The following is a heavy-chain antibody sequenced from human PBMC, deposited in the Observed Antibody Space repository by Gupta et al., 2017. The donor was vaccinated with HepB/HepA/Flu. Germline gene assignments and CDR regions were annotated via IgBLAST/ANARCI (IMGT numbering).Heavy chain of an antibody. Sequence: QLLDSGGGLVQPGGSLRLSCSPYGFTFTSYAMTWVRQAPGRGLEWVSTISTTGDNTYYADSVKGRFTISRDNSKNTLYLQLNSLRADDTAFYYCAKDNRRGREEAFDIWGQGTLVTVSS. D-gene: IGHD3-16*01. CDR1: GFTFTSYA. CDR3: AKDNRRGREEAFDI. CDR2: ISTTGDNT. V-gene: IGHV3-23*01. J-gene: IGHJ3*02.